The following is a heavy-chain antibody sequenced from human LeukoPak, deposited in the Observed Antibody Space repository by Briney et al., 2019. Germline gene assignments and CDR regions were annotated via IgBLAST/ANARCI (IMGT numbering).Heavy chain of an antibody. CDR2: IYSGGST. V-gene: IGHV3-53*01. CDR3: ARVRQYYDSSGYGGYFDY. CDR1: GFTVSSNY. Sequence: GGSLRLSCAASGFTVSSNYMSWVRQAPGKGLERVSVIYSGGSTYYADSVKGRFTISRDNSKNTLYLQMNGLRAEDTAVYYCARVRQYYDSSGYGGYFDYWGQGTLVTVSS. D-gene: IGHD3-22*01. J-gene: IGHJ4*02.